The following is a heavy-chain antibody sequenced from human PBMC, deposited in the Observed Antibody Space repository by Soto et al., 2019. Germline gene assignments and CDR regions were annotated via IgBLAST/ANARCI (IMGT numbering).Heavy chain of an antibody. Sequence: ASVKVSCKASGGTFSSYAISWVRQAPGQGLEWMGGIIPIFGTANYAQKFQGRVTITADESTSTAYMELSSLRSEDTAVYYCARDSPSIAAAGNNYYYYYGMDVWGQGTTVTVSS. CDR2: IIPIFGTA. CDR1: GGTFSSYA. J-gene: IGHJ6*02. CDR3: ARDSPSIAAAGNNYYYYYGMDV. D-gene: IGHD6-13*01. V-gene: IGHV1-69*13.